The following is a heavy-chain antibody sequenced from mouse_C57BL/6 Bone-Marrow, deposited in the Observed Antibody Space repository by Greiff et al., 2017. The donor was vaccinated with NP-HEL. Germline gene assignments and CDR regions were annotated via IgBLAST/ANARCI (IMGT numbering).Heavy chain of an antibody. Sequence: DVMLVESGEGLVKPGGSLKLSCAASGFTFSSYAMSWVRQTPEKRLEWVAYISSGGDYIYYADTVKGRFTISRDNARNTLYLQMSSLKSEDTAMYYCTRDRWLLPWFAYWGQGTLVTVSA. D-gene: IGHD2-3*01. CDR2: ISSGGDYI. CDR1: GFTFSSYA. V-gene: IGHV5-9-1*02. J-gene: IGHJ3*01. CDR3: TRDRWLLPWFAY.